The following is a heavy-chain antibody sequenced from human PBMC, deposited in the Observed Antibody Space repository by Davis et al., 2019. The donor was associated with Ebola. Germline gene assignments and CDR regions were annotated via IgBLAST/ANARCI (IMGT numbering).Heavy chain of an antibody. J-gene: IGHJ6*02. Sequence: GESLKISCAASGFTFSSYWMSWVRQAPGKGLEWVANIKQDGSEKYYVDSVKGRFTISRDNAKNSLYLQMNSLRAEDTAVYYCARELGTSIAARPLLGMDVWGQGTTVTVSS. CDR1: GFTFSSYW. D-gene: IGHD6-6*01. V-gene: IGHV3-7*03. CDR3: ARELGTSIAARPLLGMDV. CDR2: IKQDGSEK.